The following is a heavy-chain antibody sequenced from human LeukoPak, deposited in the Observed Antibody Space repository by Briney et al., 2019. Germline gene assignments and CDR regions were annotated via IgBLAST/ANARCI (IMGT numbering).Heavy chain of an antibody. D-gene: IGHD6-13*01. CDR3: ARYWSSWSADY. Sequence: GGSLRLSCAASGFTVITNYMSWVRQAPGKGLEWVSVIYSGGSTYYADSVKGRFTISRDNAKNSLYLQMNSLRAEDTAVYYCARYWSSWSADYWGQGILVTVSS. CDR1: GFTVITNY. V-gene: IGHV3-53*01. J-gene: IGHJ4*02. CDR2: IYSGGST.